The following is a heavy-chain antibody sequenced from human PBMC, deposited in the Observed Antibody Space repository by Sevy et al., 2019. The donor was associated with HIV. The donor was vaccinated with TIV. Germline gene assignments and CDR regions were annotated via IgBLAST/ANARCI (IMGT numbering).Heavy chain of an antibody. CDR3: AKDINRGCDGVNCYPYYYYFYGLDV. Sequence: GGSLRLSCAASGFPFNDHAMHWVRQVPGKGLEWVSGISWNSRNIGYAVSVKGRFTISRDNARYSLFLEMNSLRPEDTAVYYCAKDINRGCDGVNCYPYYYYFYGLDVWGQGTTVTVSS. V-gene: IGHV3-9*01. D-gene: IGHD2-21*01. CDR2: ISWNSRNI. J-gene: IGHJ6*02. CDR1: GFPFNDHA.